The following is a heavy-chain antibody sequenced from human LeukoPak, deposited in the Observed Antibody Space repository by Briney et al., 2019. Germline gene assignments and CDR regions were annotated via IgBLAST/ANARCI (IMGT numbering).Heavy chain of an antibody. D-gene: IGHD3-10*01. J-gene: IGHJ4*02. CDR3: AIIQGVIGPNGY. Sequence: GGSLRLSCAASGFTFSSYAMSWVRQAPGEGLEWVSAISGSGGSTYYADSVKGRFTISRDNSKNTLYLQMNSLRAEDTAVYYCAIIQGVIGPNGYWGQGTLVTVSS. CDR1: GFTFSSYA. CDR2: ISGSGGST. V-gene: IGHV3-23*01.